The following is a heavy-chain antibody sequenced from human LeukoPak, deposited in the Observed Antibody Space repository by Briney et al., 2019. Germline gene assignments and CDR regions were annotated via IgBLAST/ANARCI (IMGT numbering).Heavy chain of an antibody. CDR1: GASISSPC. V-gene: IGHV4-59*11. CDR3: ARRFGYYDFCSGSYRWYFDL. CDR2: IYYSGST. D-gene: IGHD3-3*01. Sequence: KPSETLSPTCTLSGASISSPCWGCIRQPPGKGLEWIGYIYYSGSTNYNPSLKSRVTISVDTSKNQFSLKLSSVTAADTAVYYCARRFGYYDFCSGSYRWYFDLWGRGTLVTVSS. J-gene: IGHJ2*01.